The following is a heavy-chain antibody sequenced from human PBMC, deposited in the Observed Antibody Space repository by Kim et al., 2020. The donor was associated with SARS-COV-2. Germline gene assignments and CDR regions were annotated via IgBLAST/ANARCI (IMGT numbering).Heavy chain of an antibody. CDR3: AREGGDTKWDVPNHFDH. Sequence: ASVKVSCKASGYSFTGFFMHWVRQAPGQRPEWMGLINSDTGDTSYAQKFRGRVTMTRDTSITTAYMELARLTSDDTAVYFCAREGGDTKWDVPNHFDHWG. D-gene: IGHD1-26*01. V-gene: IGHV1-2*02. CDR1: GYSFTGFF. CDR2: INSDTGDT. J-gene: IGHJ4*01.